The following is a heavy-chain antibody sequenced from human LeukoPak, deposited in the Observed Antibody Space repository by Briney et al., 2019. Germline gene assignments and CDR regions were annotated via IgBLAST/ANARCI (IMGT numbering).Heavy chain of an antibody. CDR1: GYSISSGYY. J-gene: IGHJ4*02. V-gene: IGHV4-38-2*02. CDR3: ARGPYDSSGYYPDY. CDR2: IYHSGST. D-gene: IGHD3-22*01. Sequence: SETLSLTCTVSGYSISSGYYWGWIRQPPGKGLEWIGSIYHSGSTYCNPSLKSRVTISVDTSKNQFSLKLSSVTAADTAVYYCARGPYDSSGYYPDYWGQGTLVTVSS.